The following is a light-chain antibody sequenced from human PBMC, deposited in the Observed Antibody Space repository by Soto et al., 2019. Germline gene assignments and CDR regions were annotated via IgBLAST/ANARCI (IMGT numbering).Light chain of an antibody. CDR2: GND. V-gene: IGLV1-44*01. CDR3: SSYTTSNTYV. J-gene: IGLJ1*01. Sequence: QAVVSQPPSASGTPGQRVTLSCSGGRSNIGTNTVNWYQQLPGAAPKLLIYGNDQRPSGVPDRFSGSKSGTSASLAISGLQSEDEADYYCSSYTTSNTYVFGTGTKLTVL. CDR1: RSNIGTNT.